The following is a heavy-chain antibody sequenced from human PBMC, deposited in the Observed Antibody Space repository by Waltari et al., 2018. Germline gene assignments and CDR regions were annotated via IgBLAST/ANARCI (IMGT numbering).Heavy chain of an antibody. CDR3: ARGRQLVRTFDY. CDR1: GGAFSGYY. J-gene: IGHJ4*02. Sequence: QVQLQQWGAGRLNPSETLSLTCAVYGGAFSGYYWSWIRPPPGKGLEWFGEINQSGSSNYNPSLKSRVTISVDTSKNQFSLKLSSVTAADTAVYYCARGRQLVRTFDYWGQGTLVTVSS. D-gene: IGHD6-13*01. CDR2: INQSGSS. V-gene: IGHV4-34*01.